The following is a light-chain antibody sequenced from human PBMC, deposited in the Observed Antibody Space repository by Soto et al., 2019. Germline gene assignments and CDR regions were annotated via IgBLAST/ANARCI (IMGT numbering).Light chain of an antibody. CDR1: GSDVGDYNY. CDR3: SSYTSNSIVI. V-gene: IGLV2-14*01. Sequence: QSALTQPASVSGSPGQSITISCTGTGSDVGDYNYVSWYQQHPGKAPKLMIYEVSHRLSGVSNRFSGSKSGYTASLTISGLQDEDEAYYYCSSYTSNSIVIFGGGTKLTVL. J-gene: IGLJ2*01. CDR2: EVS.